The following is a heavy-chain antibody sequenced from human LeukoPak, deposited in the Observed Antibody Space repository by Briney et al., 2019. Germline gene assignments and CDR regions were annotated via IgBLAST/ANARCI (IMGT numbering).Heavy chain of an antibody. CDR2: TYYRSKWYN. CDR1: GDSVSSNSAA. D-gene: IGHD6-19*01. V-gene: IGHV6-1*01. Sequence: SQTLSLTCAISGDSVSSNSAAWNWIRQSPSRGLEWLGRTYYRSKWYNDYAVSVKSRITINPDTSKNQFSLQLNSVTPEDTAVYYCARTSSGWSFPPPPEYFDYWGQGTLVTVSS. J-gene: IGHJ4*02. CDR3: ARTSSGWSFPPPPEYFDY.